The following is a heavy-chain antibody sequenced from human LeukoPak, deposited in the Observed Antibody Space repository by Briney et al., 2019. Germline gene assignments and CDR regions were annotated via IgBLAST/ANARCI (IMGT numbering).Heavy chain of an antibody. J-gene: IGHJ3*02. CDR2: INPNSGGT. V-gene: IGHV1-2*02. Sequence: ASVKVSCKASGYTFTAYYMHWVRQAPGQGLEWMGWINPNSGGTNYAQKFQGRVTMTRDTSISTAYMELSRLRSDNTAVYYCARDYYDSSGFGAFDIWGQGTMVTVSS. D-gene: IGHD3-22*01. CDR3: ARDYYDSSGFGAFDI. CDR1: GYTFTAYY.